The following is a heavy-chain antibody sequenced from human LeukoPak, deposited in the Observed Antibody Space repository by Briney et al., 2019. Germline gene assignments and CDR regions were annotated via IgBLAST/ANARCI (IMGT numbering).Heavy chain of an antibody. CDR3: ASDLDYGDSDNY. Sequence: GGSLRLCCAACGFTFSDYYRSWLRQAAGKGGEWVRYISSSGSTIYYADCERGRFNISRENAKNSLFLQMNSLTAEDTAVYYCASDLDYGDSDNYWGQGTLVTVSS. D-gene: IGHD4-17*01. J-gene: IGHJ4*02. V-gene: IGHV3-11*04. CDR2: ISSSGSTI. CDR1: GFTFSDYY.